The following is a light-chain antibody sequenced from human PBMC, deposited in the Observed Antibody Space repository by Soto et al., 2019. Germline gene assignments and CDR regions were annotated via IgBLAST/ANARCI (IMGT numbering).Light chain of an antibody. J-gene: IGKJ2*01. CDR3: QQLYTYPYT. CDR1: QSISNR. V-gene: IGKV1-5*01. Sequence: DIQMTQSPSTLSASVGDGVTITRRASQSISNRLAWYQQRPGKAPKYLIYDASTLDSGAPSRFSGRGSGTDFTLSISSLQPEDFATYYCQQLYTYPYTFGQGTKVDIK. CDR2: DAS.